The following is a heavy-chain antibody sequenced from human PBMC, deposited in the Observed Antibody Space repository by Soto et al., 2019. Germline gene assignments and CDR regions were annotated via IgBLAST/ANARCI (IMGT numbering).Heavy chain of an antibody. J-gene: IGHJ5*02. CDR3: ARVLRYFDWSHNNWFDP. Sequence: SETLSLTGTVSDGSISSCGCYWSWIRRHPGKGLEWIGYIYYSGSTYYNPSLKSRVTISVDTSKNQFSLKLSSVTAADTAVYYCARVLRYFDWSHNNWFDPWGQGTLVTVSS. CDR2: IYYSGST. D-gene: IGHD3-9*01. V-gene: IGHV4-31*03. CDR1: DGSISSCGCY.